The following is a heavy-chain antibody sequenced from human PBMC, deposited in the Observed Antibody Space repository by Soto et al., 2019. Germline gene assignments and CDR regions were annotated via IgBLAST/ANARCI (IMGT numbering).Heavy chain of an antibody. CDR1: GYTFTSYF. CDR2: INPTGGST. V-gene: IGHV1-46*03. J-gene: IGHJ3*02. Sequence: ASVKVSCKASGYTFTSYFIHWVRQAPGQGLEWMGIINPTGGSTSYAQKFQGRVTMTRDTSTSTVYMELSSLRSEDTAVYYCATSVYSISDAFDIWGQGTMLTVSS. D-gene: IGHD3-3*02. CDR3: ATSVYSISDAFDI.